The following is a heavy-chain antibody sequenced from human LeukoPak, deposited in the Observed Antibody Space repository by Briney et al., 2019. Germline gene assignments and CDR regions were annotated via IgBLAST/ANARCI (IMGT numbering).Heavy chain of an antibody. CDR1: GGSISSYY. Sequence: SETLSLTCTVSGGSISSYYWSWIRQPLGKGLEWIGYIYYSGSTNYNPSLKSRVTISVDTSKNQFSLKLSSVTAADTAVYYCARVPRSYYYYYYMDVWGKGTTVTVSS. CDR3: ARVPRSYYYYYYMDV. CDR2: IYYSGST. V-gene: IGHV4-59*01. J-gene: IGHJ6*03.